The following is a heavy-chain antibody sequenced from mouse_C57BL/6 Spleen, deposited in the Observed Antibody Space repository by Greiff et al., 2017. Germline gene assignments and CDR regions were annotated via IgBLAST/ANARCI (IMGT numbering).Heavy chain of an antibody. D-gene: IGHD2-4*01. V-gene: IGHV5-17*01. CDR2: ISSGSSTI. CDR1: GFTFSDYG. CDR3: ARGGYDYPFAY. J-gene: IGHJ3*01. Sequence: EVQVVESGGGLVKPGGSLKLSCAASGFTFSDYGMHWVRQAPEKGLEWVAYISSGSSTIYYADTVKGRFTISRDNAKNTLFLQMTSLRSEDTAMYYCARGGYDYPFAYWGQGTLVTVAA.